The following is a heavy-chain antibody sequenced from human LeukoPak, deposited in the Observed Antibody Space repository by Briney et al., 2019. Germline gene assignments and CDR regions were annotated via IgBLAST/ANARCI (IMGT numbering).Heavy chain of an antibody. Sequence: GESLKISCKGSGYSFTSYWIGWVRQMPGKGLEWMGIIYPGDSDTRYSPSFQGQVTISADKSISTAYLQWSSLKASDTAMYYCARLFPDDIAAAGNYFDYWGQGTLVTVSS. J-gene: IGHJ4*02. D-gene: IGHD6-13*01. V-gene: IGHV5-51*01. CDR3: ARLFPDDIAAAGNYFDY. CDR1: GYSFTSYW. CDR2: IYPGDSDT.